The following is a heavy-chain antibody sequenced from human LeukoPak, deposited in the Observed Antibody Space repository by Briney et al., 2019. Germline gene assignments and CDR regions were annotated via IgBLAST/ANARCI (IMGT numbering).Heavy chain of an antibody. V-gene: IGHV1-46*01. J-gene: IGHJ4*02. CDR2: INPSGGST. D-gene: IGHD3-22*01. CDR3: ARDIFDYYDSSGYHEFDY. CDR1: GYTFTSYY. Sequence: GASVKVSCKASGYTFTSYYMHWVRQAPGQGLEWMGIINPSGGSTSYAQKFQGRVTMTRDTSTSTVYMELSSLRSEDTAVYYCARDIFDYYDSSGYHEFDYWGQGTLVTVSS.